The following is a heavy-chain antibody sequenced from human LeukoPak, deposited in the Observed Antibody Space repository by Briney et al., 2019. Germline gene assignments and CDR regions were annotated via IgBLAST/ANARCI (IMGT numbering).Heavy chain of an antibody. CDR3: ARGHPEKILEWLLDSGHAFDI. V-gene: IGHV1-24*01. D-gene: IGHD3-3*01. CDR2: FDPEDGET. J-gene: IGHJ3*02. CDR1: RYTLTELS. Sequence: GASVKVSCKVSRYTLTELSMHWVRQAPGKGLEWMGGFDPEDGETIYAQKFQGRVTMTEDTSTDTAYKELSSLRSEDTAVYYCARGHPEKILEWLLDSGHAFDIWGQGTMVTVSS.